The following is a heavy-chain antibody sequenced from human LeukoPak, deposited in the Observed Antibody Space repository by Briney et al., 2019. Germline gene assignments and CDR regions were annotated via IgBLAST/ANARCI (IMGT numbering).Heavy chain of an antibody. CDR1: GYSFTTHD. J-gene: IGHJ5*02. D-gene: IGHD6-6*01. Sequence: GASVKVSCKASGYSFTTHDINWVRQSTGQGLEWMGWMNPNSGKSGYAQKFQGRVTMTRDTSISTAYMELSRLRSDDTAVYYCARGGRAARPGNWFDPWGQGTLVTVSS. CDR2: MNPNSGKS. V-gene: IGHV1-8*01. CDR3: ARGGRAARPGNWFDP.